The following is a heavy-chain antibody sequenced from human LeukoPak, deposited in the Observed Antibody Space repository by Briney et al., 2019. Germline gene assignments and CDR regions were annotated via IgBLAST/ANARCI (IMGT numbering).Heavy chain of an antibody. D-gene: IGHD3-9*01. CDR1: GYSISSGYY. Sequence: PSETLSLTCTVSGYSISSGYYWGWIRQPPGKGLEWIGSIYHSGSTYYNPSLKSRVTISVDTSKNQFSLKLSSVTAADTAVYYCARLTLYDILTGYSYFDYWGQGTLVTVSS. V-gene: IGHV4-38-2*02. CDR2: IYHSGST. CDR3: ARLTLYDILTGYSYFDY. J-gene: IGHJ4*02.